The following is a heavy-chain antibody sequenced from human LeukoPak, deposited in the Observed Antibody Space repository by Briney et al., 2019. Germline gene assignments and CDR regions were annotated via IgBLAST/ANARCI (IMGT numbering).Heavy chain of an antibody. CDR3: ARGIYGDNYDY. J-gene: IGHJ4*02. CDR1: GFTFSSYS. CDR2: ISSSSNTI. Sequence: GGSLRLSCAASGFTFSSYSMNWVRQAPGKGLGWVSYISSSSNTIYYAESVKGRFTISRDNAKNSLYLQMNSLRAEDTAVYYCARGIYGDNYDYWGQGTLVTVSS. V-gene: IGHV3-48*01. D-gene: IGHD4-17*01.